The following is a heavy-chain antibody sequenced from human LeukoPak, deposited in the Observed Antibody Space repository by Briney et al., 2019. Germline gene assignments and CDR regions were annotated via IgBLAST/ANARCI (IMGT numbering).Heavy chain of an antibody. V-gene: IGHV4-39*01. J-gene: IGHJ5*02. Sequence: GSLRLSCAAYGFTFSSYSMNWVRQPPGKGLEWIGSIYYSGRTYYNPSLKSRVTISVDTSKKQFSLKLSSVTAADTAVYYCARGRPDGSGSYYKFDPWGQGTLVTVSS. D-gene: IGHD3-10*01. CDR3: ARGRPDGSGSYYKFDP. CDR1: GFTFSSYSMN. CDR2: IYYSGRT.